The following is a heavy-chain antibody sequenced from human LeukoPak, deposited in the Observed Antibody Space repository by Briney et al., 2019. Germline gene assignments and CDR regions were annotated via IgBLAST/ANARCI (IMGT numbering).Heavy chain of an antibody. V-gene: IGHV3-74*01. J-gene: IGHJ6*02. CDR3: ARLGAAADLDSFYGMDV. Sequence: GGSLRLSCAASGFTFSSYWMHWVRQAPGKGLVWVSRINTDGSSATYADSVKGRFTISRDNSKNTLFLQMNSLRAEDTAVYYCARLGAAADLDSFYGMDVWGHGTTVTVSS. CDR1: GFTFSSYW. CDR2: INTDGSSA. D-gene: IGHD6-13*01.